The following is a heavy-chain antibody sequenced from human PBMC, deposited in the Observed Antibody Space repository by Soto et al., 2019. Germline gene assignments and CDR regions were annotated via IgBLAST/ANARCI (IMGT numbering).Heavy chain of an antibody. CDR2: IYWDDDK. J-gene: IGHJ3*02. V-gene: IGHV2-5*02. Sequence: SGPTLVKPTQTLTLTCTFSGFSLSTSGVGVGWIRQPPGKALEWLALIYWDDDKRYSPSLKSRLTITKDTSKNQVVLTMTNMDPVDTATYYCAHSLSLVGPLKRGAKNYDFWSGPKVAFDIWGQGTMVTVSS. CDR1: GFSLSTSGVG. D-gene: IGHD3-3*01. CDR3: AHSLSLVGPLKRGAKNYDFWSGPKVAFDI.